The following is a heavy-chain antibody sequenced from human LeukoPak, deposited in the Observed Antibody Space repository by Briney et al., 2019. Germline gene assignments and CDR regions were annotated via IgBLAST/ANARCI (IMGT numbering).Heavy chain of an antibody. CDR2: INHSGST. V-gene: IGHV4-34*01. D-gene: IGHD1-20*01. Sequence: TSETLTLTCAVYGGSFSGYYWSWIRQPPGKGLEWIGEINHSGSTNYNPSLKSRVTISVDTSKNQFSLKLSSVTAADTAVYYCASLGLSITAKQGIDYWGQGTLVTVSS. CDR1: GGSFSGYY. J-gene: IGHJ4*02. CDR3: ASLGLSITAKQGIDY.